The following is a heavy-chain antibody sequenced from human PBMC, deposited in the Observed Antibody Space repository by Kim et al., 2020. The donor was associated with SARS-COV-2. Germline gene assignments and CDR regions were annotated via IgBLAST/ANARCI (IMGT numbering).Heavy chain of an antibody. CDR3: VSSCSFLSPHNHF. CDR2: INSDGSTT. J-gene: IGHJ4*02. D-gene: IGHD6-19*01. Sequence: GGSLRLSCAASGLTLSDYWMHWVRQAPGKGLVWVSRINSDGSTTVYAGSVKGRFTISRDNAKNTLYLQMNSLRAEDTAVYYCVSSCSFLSPHNHFWGQGTLVTVSS. CDR1: GLTLSDYW. V-gene: IGHV3-74*01.